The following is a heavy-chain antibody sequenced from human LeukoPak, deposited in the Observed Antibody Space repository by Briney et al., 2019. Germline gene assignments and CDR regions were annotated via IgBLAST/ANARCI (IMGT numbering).Heavy chain of an antibody. CDR2: IYHSGST. J-gene: IGHJ4*02. Sequence: PSETLSLTCTVSGGSISSGGYYWSWIRQPPGKGLEWIGYIYHSGSTYYNPSLKSRVTISVDRSKNQFSLKLSSVTAADTAVYYCARGRIAARASFDYWGQGTLVTVTS. CDR1: GGSISSGGYY. D-gene: IGHD6-6*01. V-gene: IGHV4-30-2*01. CDR3: ARGRIAARASFDY.